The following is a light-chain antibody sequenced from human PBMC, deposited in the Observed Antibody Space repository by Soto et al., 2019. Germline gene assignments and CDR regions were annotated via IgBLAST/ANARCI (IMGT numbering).Light chain of an antibody. V-gene: IGLV1-44*01. Sequence: QSVLTQPPSASGTPGQRVSISCSGSSSNIGSNSVNWYQQLPGTAPKLLIYSNNQRPSGVPDRISGSKSGTSASLANSGLQSEDEADYYCAAWDDSLNGPVFGTGTKVTVL. CDR2: SNN. CDR1: SSNIGSNS. J-gene: IGLJ1*01. CDR3: AAWDDSLNGPV.